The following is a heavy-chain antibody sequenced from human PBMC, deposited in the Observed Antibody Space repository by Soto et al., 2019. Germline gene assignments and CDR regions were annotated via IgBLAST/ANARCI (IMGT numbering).Heavy chain of an antibody. Sequence: QVQLVQSGAEVKKPGSSVKVSRKASGGTFSSYAISWVRQAPGQGLEWMGGIIPIFGTANYAQKFQGRVTITADESTSTAYMELSSLRSEDTAVYYCARERITMIVVVITRGAFDIWGQGTMVTVSS. V-gene: IGHV1-69*12. CDR2: IIPIFGTA. CDR1: GGTFSSYA. D-gene: IGHD3-22*01. J-gene: IGHJ3*02. CDR3: ARERITMIVVVITRGAFDI.